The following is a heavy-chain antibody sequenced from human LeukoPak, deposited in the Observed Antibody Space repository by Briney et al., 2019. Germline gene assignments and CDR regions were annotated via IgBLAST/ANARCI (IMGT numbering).Heavy chain of an antibody. Sequence: GESLKLSCKGSGYSFTSYWIGWVRQMPGKGLEWMGIIYPGDSDTRYSPSFQGQVTISADKSIGTAYLQWSSLKASDTAMHYCARWEACSSTSCYTGAFDIWGQGTMVTVSS. CDR2: IYPGDSDT. D-gene: IGHD2-2*02. V-gene: IGHV5-51*01. CDR3: ARWEACSSTSCYTGAFDI. CDR1: GYSFTSYW. J-gene: IGHJ3*02.